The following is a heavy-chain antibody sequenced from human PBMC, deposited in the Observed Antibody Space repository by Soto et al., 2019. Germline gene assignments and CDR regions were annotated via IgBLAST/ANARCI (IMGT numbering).Heavy chain of an antibody. CDR3: ARGLNDFWSGYPDWFDP. CDR1: GGSISSYY. CDR2: IYYSGST. V-gene: IGHV4-59*01. Sequence: SETLSLTCTVSGGSISSYYWSWIRRPPGKGLEWIGYIYYSGSTNYNPSLKSRVTISVDTSKNQFSLKLSSVTAADTAVYYCARGLNDFWSGYPDWFDPWGQGTLVTVSS. D-gene: IGHD3-3*01. J-gene: IGHJ5*02.